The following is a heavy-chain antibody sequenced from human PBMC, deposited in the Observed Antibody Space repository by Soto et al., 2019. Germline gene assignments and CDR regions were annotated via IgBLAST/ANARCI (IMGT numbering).Heavy chain of an antibody. CDR3: ARPSDDYGDYGLDY. CDR2: IYPGDSDT. V-gene: IGHV5-51*01. Sequence: GESLKISCQGSGYKFTRYWIGWVRQMPGKGLEWMGIIYPGDSDTRYSPSFQGQVTISADKSISTAYLQWSSLKASDTAMYYCARPSDDYGDYGLDYWGQGTLVTVSS. D-gene: IGHD4-17*01. J-gene: IGHJ4*02. CDR1: GYKFTRYW.